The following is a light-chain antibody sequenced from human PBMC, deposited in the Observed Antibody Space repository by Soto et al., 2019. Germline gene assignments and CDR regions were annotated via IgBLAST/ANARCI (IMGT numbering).Light chain of an antibody. J-gene: IGLJ2*01. V-gene: IGLV2-11*01. CDR1: SSDVGGYNY. CDR3: YSYAGSRAL. CDR2: DVT. Sequence: QSVLTQPRSVSGSPGQSVTISCTGTSSDVGGYNYVSWYQHHPGKAPKVMIYDVTKRPSGVPDRFSGSKSGNTASLTISGLQAEDEADYYCYSYAGSRALFGGGTKLTVL.